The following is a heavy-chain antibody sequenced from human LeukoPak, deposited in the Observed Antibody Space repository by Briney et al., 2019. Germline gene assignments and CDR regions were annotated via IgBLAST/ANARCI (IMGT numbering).Heavy chain of an antibody. D-gene: IGHD2-2*01. CDR3: ASLGFDSLLSTEGYWFDP. J-gene: IGHJ5*02. CDR1: GDTFSSYT. Sequence: SVKVSCKASGDTFSSYTISWVRQAPGQGLEWMGRIIPILGIANYAQKFQGRVTITADKSTSTAYMELSSLRSEDTAVYYCASLGFDSLLSTEGYWFDPWGQGTLVTVSS. V-gene: IGHV1-69*02. CDR2: IIPILGIA.